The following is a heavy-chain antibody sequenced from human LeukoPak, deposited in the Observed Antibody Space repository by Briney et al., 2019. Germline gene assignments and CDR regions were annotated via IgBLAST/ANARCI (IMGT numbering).Heavy chain of an antibody. V-gene: IGHV1-18*01. CDR3: AKAVDWNYKGYYFDY. CDR1: GYTFSRYG. D-gene: IGHD1-7*01. Sequence: ASVKVSCKASGYTFSRYGITWVRQAPGQGLEWMGWISTHNGNTNYAQKLQDRVTMTTDTSTSTAYMELRSLRSDDTAVYYCAKAVDWNYKGYYFDYWGQGTLVTVSS. J-gene: IGHJ4*02. CDR2: ISTHNGNT.